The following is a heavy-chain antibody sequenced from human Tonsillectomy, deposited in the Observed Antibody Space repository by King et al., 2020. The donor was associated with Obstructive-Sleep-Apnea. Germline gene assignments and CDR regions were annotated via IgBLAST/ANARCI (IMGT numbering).Heavy chain of an antibody. V-gene: IGHV1-69*09. J-gene: IGHJ4*02. CDR3: ARVGYSSGTYYVNN. CDR1: GGTFSSYA. Sequence: VQLVQSGAEVKKPWSSVKVSCKASGGTFSSYAITWVRQAPGQGLEWVGGIIPILGIANYGQKFQGRVTITADKSTSTAYMEMSSLRSEDTAVYYCARVGYSSGTYYVNNWGRGTLVTVSS. CDR2: IIPILGIA. D-gene: IGHD3-10*01.